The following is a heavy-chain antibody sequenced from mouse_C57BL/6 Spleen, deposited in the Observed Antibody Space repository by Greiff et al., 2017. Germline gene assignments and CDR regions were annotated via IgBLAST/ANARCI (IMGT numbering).Heavy chain of an antibody. J-gene: IGHJ1*03. CDR2: ISSGSSTI. CDR3: ATSYYSNWDWYFDV. V-gene: IGHV5-17*01. CDR1: GFTFSDYG. D-gene: IGHD2-5*01. Sequence: EVKLMESGGGLVKPGGSLKLSCAASGFTFSDYGMHWVRQAPEKGLEWVAYISSGSSTIYYADTVKGRFTISRDNAKNTLFLQMTSLRSEDTAMYYCATSYYSNWDWYFDVWGTGTTVTVSS.